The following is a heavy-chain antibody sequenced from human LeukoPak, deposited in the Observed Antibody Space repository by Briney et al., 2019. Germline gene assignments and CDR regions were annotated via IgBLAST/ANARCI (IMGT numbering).Heavy chain of an antibody. D-gene: IGHD4-23*01. V-gene: IGHV3-48*02. CDR3: ARAFRSDYGGDSGFFDC. J-gene: IGHJ4*02. CDR1: AFTFSDYS. Sequence: PGGSLRLSCAASAFTFSDYSMNWVRQAPGKGLEWISYIDTSSSTMYYADSVMGRFTISRDNAKNSLYLQMHRLRDEDTAVYFCARAFRSDYGGDSGFFDCWGQGTLVTVSS. CDR2: IDTSSSTM.